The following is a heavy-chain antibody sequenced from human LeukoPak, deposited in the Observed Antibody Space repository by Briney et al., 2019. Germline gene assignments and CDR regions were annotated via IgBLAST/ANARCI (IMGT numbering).Heavy chain of an antibody. CDR1: GGSISSSSYY. CDR2: IHYSGST. J-gene: IGHJ5*02. CDR3: ARHDSYGSVNWFDP. V-gene: IGHV4-39*01. Sequence: PSETLSLTCTVSGGSISSSSYYWGWICQPPGKGLEWIVSIHYSGSTYYNPSLKSRVTMSIDTSKNQFSLKLSSVTAADTAVYYCARHDSYGSVNWFDPWGQGTLVTVSS. D-gene: IGHD3-10*01.